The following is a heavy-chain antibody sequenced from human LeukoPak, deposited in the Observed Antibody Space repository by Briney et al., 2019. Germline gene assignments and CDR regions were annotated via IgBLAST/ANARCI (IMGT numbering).Heavy chain of an antibody. V-gene: IGHV4-39*07. CDR1: GGSISSSSYY. D-gene: IGHD3-16*02. CDR2: IYYIGST. CDR3: ARDVRLGELSQHDAFDI. Sequence: SETLSLTCTVSGGSISSSSYYWGWIRQPPGKGLEWIGDIYYIGSTYYNPSLKSRVTISVDTSKNQFSLKLSSVTAADTAVYYCARDVRLGELSQHDAFDIWGQGTMVTVSS. J-gene: IGHJ3*02.